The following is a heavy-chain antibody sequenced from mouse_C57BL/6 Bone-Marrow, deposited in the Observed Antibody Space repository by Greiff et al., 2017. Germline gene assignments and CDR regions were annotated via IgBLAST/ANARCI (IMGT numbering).Heavy chain of an antibody. V-gene: IGHV1-18*01. CDR1: GYTFTDYN. CDR2: INPNNGGT. J-gene: IGHJ1*03. D-gene: IGHD6-5*01. Sequence: EVQLQQSGPELVKPGASVKIPCKASGYTFTDYNMDWVKQSHGKSLEWIGDINPNNGGTIYNQKFKGKATLTVDKSSSTAYMEPRSLTSEDTAVYYCARKSLETGYFDVWGTGTTVTVSS. CDR3: ARKSLETGYFDV.